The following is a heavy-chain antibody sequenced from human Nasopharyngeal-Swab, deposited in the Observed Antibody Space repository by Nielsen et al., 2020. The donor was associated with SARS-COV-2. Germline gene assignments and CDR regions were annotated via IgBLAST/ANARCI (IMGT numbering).Heavy chain of an antibody. D-gene: IGHD1-1*01. Sequence: GESLKISCAASGFTFSSYSMNWVRQAPGKRLDWVSSISSSSRYIYYADPVKGRFTISRDNAKNSLYLQMNSLRAEDTALYYCAKDGQRPLYYYAMDVWGQGTTVTVSS. J-gene: IGHJ6*02. CDR1: GFTFSSYS. V-gene: IGHV3-21*04. CDR3: AKDGQRPLYYYAMDV. CDR2: ISSSSRYI.